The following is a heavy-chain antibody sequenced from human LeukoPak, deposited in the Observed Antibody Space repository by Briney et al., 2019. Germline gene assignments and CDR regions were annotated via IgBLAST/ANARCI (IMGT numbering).Heavy chain of an antibody. V-gene: IGHV4-39*01. D-gene: IGHD3-16*01. J-gene: IGHJ4*02. CDR1: GGSISSSNYY. CDR3: ATGGGGSYFDY. CDR2: IYYSGST. Sequence: SETLSLTCTVSGGSISSSNYYWGWIRQPPGKGLEWIGSIYYSGSTYYNPSLKSRVTISVDTSKNQFSLKRSSVTAADTAVYYCATGGGGSYFDYWGQGTLVTVSS.